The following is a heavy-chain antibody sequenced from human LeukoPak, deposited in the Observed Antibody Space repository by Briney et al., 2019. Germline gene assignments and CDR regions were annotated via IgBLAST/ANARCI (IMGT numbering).Heavy chain of an antibody. CDR2: IYTSGST. J-gene: IGHJ3*02. CDR3: ARDDWYSSSWPGAFDI. V-gene: IGHV4-4*07. Sequence: PSETLSLTCTVSGGSISSYYWSWIRQPAGKGLEWLGRIYTSGSTNYNPSLKSRVTMSVDTSKNQFSLKLSSVTAADTAVYYCARDDWYSSSWPGAFDIWGQGTVVTVSS. CDR1: GGSISSYY. D-gene: IGHD6-13*01.